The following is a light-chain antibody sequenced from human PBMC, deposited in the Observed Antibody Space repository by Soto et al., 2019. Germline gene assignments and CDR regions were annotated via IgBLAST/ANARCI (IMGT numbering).Light chain of an antibody. Sequence: MTQSPATLSVSPGERATLSCMASQTISTNLAWYQQKPGLAPRLLIYGASTRATGVPARFSGSGSGTEFALTISNLQSEDFAVYYCQQYDNWPPLTFGQGTKVDIK. CDR2: GAS. CDR3: QQYDNWPPLT. V-gene: IGKV3-15*01. CDR1: QTISTN. J-gene: IGKJ1*01.